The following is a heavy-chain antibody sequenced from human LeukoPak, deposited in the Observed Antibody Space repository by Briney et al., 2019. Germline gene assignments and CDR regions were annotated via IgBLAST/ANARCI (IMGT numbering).Heavy chain of an antibody. CDR3: AIVSSSCYRDY. V-gene: IGHV3-23*01. CDR1: GFTFSSYA. CDR2: ISGCGCST. D-gene: IGHD6-13*01. J-gene: IGHJ4*02. Sequence: AGVSLRLSCAASGFTFSSYAMSWVRQAPGKGLEWVSAISGCGCSTYYADSVKGRFTNSRDNSQNTLYLQMNSLRAEDTAVYYCAIVSSSCYRDYWGQGTLVTVSS.